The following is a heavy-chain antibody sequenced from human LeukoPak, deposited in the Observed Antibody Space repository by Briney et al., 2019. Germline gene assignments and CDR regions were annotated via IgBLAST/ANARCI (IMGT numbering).Heavy chain of an antibody. J-gene: IGHJ4*02. CDR2: ISLTGRT. Sequence: PSETLSLTCGVSGGSIGSTNWWSWVRQPPRQGLEWIGEISLTGRTNYNPSLNGRVTMSLDESRNQLSLNLTSVTAADTAIYYCSRESGAFCPFGYWGQGTLVIVPP. D-gene: IGHD1-26*01. V-gene: IGHV4-4*02. CDR1: GGSIGSTNW. CDR3: SRESGAFCPFGY.